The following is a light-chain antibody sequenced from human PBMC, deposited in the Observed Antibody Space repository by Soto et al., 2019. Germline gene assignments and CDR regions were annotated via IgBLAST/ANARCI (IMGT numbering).Light chain of an antibody. V-gene: IGKV1-39*01. CDR3: QQSYSTPPT. J-gene: IGKJ1*01. CDR1: QSISSY. Sequence: DIQMTQSPSSLSASVGDRVTITCRASQSISSYLNWYQQKPGKAPQLLIYVASRLESGVPSRFSGSGSGTDFTLTISSLQPEDWATYYCQQSYSTPPTFGKGTKGDIK. CDR2: VAS.